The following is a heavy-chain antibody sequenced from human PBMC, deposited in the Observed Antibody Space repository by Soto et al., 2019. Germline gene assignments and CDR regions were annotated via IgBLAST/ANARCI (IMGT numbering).Heavy chain of an antibody. Sequence: QVQLQQSGPGLVKPSQILSLTCTVSGGSISGDYYHWTWIRQSPGKGLEWIGYVFHSGSVLYNPSLKSRLNISVDTSKNQFSLRLSSVTAADTAVYFCAREDDGGDRDYYGLDVWGQGTTVTVSS. J-gene: IGHJ6*02. D-gene: IGHD2-21*02. V-gene: IGHV4-30-4*08. CDR3: AREDDGGDRDYYGLDV. CDR2: VFHSGSV. CDR1: GGSISGDYYH.